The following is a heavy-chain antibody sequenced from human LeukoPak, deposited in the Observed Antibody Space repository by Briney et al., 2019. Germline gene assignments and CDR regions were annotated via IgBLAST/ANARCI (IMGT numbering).Heavy chain of an antibody. CDR1: GFPFANTW. D-gene: IGHD1-26*01. CDR2: IKSKHDGATT. V-gene: IGHV3-15*01. Sequence: PGGSLKLSCSASGFPFANTWMTWVRQAPGKGLEWVGRIKSKHDGATTDYAAPVKGRFTISRDDSKNTLYLQMTSLNAEDSAVYFCATVTFVYSAFDIWGQGTVVTVSS. J-gene: IGHJ3*02. CDR3: ATVTFVYSAFDI.